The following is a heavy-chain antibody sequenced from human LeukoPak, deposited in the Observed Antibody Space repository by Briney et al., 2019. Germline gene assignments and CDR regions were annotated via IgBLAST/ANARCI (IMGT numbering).Heavy chain of an antibody. D-gene: IGHD1-26*01. CDR3: AFSGNYGVY. Sequence: GGSLRLSCAASGFMFSNYNMNWVRQAPGKGLEWVSYISSSSSTIYYADPVKGRFTISRDNAKKLVLLQMNSLRAEDTAVYYCAFSGNYGVYWGQGTLVTVSS. CDR2: ISSSSSTI. J-gene: IGHJ4*02. CDR1: GFMFSNYN. V-gene: IGHV3-48*01.